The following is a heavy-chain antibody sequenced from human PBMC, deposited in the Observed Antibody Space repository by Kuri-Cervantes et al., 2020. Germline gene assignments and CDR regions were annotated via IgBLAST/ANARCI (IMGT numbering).Heavy chain of an antibody. V-gene: IGHV1-69*13. D-gene: IGHD3-16*02. CDR2: IIPIFGTA. CDR1: GGTFSSYA. J-gene: IGHJ4*02. Sequence: SVKVSCKASGGTFSSYAISWVRQAPGQGLEWMGGIIPIFGTANYAQKFQGRVTITADESTSTAYMELSSLRSEDTAVYYCATALRDYIWGSYRRFDYWGQGTLVTVSS. CDR3: ATALRDYIWGSYRRFDY.